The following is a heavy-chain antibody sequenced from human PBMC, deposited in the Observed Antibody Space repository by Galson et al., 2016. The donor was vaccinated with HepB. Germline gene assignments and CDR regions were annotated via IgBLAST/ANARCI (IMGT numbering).Heavy chain of an antibody. J-gene: IGHJ4*02. CDR2: IYPGDSET. CDR3: ARRTVGYYKGASDY. V-gene: IGHV5-51*03. D-gene: IGHD1-26*01. Sequence: QSGAEVKKLGESLKIFCKGSGYSFTGFWIGWVRQKPGKGLEWMGIIYPGDSETRYSPSFQGQVTMSVDKSINTAYLQWSSLKASDTAIYSCARRTVGYYKGASDYWGQGTLVTVSS. CDR1: GYSFTGFW.